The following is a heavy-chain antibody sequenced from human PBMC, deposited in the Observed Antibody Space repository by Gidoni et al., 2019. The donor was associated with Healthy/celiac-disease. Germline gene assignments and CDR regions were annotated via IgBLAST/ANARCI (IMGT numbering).Heavy chain of an antibody. CDR2: ISYDGSNK. CDR1: GFTFSSYG. D-gene: IGHD5-12*01. Sequence: QVQLVESGGGVVQPGRSLRLSGAASGFTFSSYGMHWVRQAPGKGLEWVAVISYDGSNKSYADSVKGRFTISRDNSKNTLYLQMNSLRAEDTAVYYCAKDQGLYSGYDILDYWGQGTLVTVSS. CDR3: AKDQGLYSGYDILDY. V-gene: IGHV3-30*18. J-gene: IGHJ4*02.